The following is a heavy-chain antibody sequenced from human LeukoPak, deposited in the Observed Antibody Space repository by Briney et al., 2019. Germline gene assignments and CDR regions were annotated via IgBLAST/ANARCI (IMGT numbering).Heavy chain of an antibody. CDR3: ALTSSSWYYWFDP. CDR2: IYPGDSDT. V-gene: IGHV5-51*01. Sequence: GESLKISCKGSGYSFTSYWIGWVRQMPGKGLEWMGIIYPGDSDTRYSPSFQGQVTISADKSISNAYLQWSSLKASDTAMYYCALTSSSWYYWFDPWGQGTLVTVSS. D-gene: IGHD6-13*01. CDR1: GYSFTSYW. J-gene: IGHJ5*02.